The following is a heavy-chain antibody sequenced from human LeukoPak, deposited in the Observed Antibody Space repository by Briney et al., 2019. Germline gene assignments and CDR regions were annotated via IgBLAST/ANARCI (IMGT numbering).Heavy chain of an antibody. D-gene: IGHD1-26*01. V-gene: IGHV1-69*04. CDR3: ARVGVGAADDY. CDR2: IIPILGIA. CDR1: GGTFSSYA. J-gene: IGHJ4*02. Sequence: GSSVKVSCKASGGTFSSYAISWVRQAPGQGLEWMGRIIPILGIANYAQKFQGRVTITADKSTSTAYMELSSLRSEDTAVYYCARVGVGAADDYWGQGTLVTVSS.